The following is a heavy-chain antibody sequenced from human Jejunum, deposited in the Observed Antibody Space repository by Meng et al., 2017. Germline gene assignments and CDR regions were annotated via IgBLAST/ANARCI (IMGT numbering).Heavy chain of an antibody. CDR3: ARNYGPGNYYLDY. CDR1: GFSFSDYY. J-gene: IGHJ4*02. D-gene: IGHD3-10*01. Sequence: QVDLVGAGGGLVKPGGSLRLSCAADGFSFSDYYMSWIRQAPGKGLGWVSFISGSAAIIDYADSVKGRFTISRDNAQKSLYLQMNSLRAEDTAVYYCARNYGPGNYYLDYWGQGTLVTVSS. V-gene: IGHV3-11*01. CDR2: ISGSAAII.